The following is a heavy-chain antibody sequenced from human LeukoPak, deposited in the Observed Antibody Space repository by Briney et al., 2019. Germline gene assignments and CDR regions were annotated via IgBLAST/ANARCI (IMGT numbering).Heavy chain of an antibody. CDR3: ARDMGYYGSGSYYKGHRAFDI. D-gene: IGHD3-10*01. CDR1: GYTFTSYD. Sequence: SVKVSCKASGYTFTSYDINWVRQATGQGLEWMGGIIPIFGTANYAQKFQGRVTITTDESTSTAYMELSSLRSEDTAVYYCARDMGYYGSGSYYKGHRAFDIWGQGTMVTVSS. CDR2: IIPIFGTA. V-gene: IGHV1-69*05. J-gene: IGHJ3*02.